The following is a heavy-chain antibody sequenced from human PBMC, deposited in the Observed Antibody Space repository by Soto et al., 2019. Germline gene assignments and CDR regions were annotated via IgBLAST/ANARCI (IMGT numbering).Heavy chain of an antibody. CDR3: ASGYYGSGSGGSFDY. CDR1: GYSFTSYW. J-gene: IGHJ4*02. Sequence: GESLKISCKGSGYSFTSYWIGWVRQMPGKGLEWMGIIYPGDSDTRYSPSFQGQVTISADKSISTAYLQWSSLKASDTAMYYCASGYYGSGSGGSFDYWGQGTLVTVSS. D-gene: IGHD3-10*01. V-gene: IGHV5-51*01. CDR2: IYPGDSDT.